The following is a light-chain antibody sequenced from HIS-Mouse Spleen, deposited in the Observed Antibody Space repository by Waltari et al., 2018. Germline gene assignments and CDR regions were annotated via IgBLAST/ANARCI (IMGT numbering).Light chain of an antibody. Sequence: NFMLTQPHSVSESPGKTVTISCTRSSGRIASNHALWAQHRPGSAPTTVIYEDKQRPSGVPDRFSGSIDSSSNSASLTISGLKTEDEADYYCQSYDSSDWVFGGGTKLTVL. CDR3: QSYDSSDWV. V-gene: IGLV6-57*04. CDR2: EDK. CDR1: SGRIASNH. J-gene: IGLJ3*02.